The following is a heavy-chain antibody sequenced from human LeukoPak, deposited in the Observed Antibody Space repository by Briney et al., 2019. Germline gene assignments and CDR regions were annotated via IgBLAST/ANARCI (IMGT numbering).Heavy chain of an antibody. CDR3: SKDMTMDNWNYHWFDP. V-gene: IGHV3-43*02. D-gene: IGHD1-7*01. CDR2: ISGDGGST. CDR1: GFTFDDYA. Sequence: GGSLRLSCAASGFTFDDYAMHWVRQAPGKGLEWVSLISGDGGSTYYADSVKGRFTISRDNSKNSLYLQTNSLRTEDTALYYCSKDMTMDNWNYHWFDPWGQGTLVTVSS. J-gene: IGHJ5*02.